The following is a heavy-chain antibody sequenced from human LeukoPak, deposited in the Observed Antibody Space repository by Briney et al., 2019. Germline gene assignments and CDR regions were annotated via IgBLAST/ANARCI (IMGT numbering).Heavy chain of an antibody. D-gene: IGHD5-18*01. Sequence: GASVKVSCKASGGTFSSYAISWVRQAPGQGLEWMGGIIPIFGTANYAQKFQGRVTITADESTSTAYMELSSLRSEDTAVYYCASEPSGYSYGHDPWGQGTLVTVSS. CDR3: ASEPSGYSYGHDP. CDR2: IIPIFGTA. V-gene: IGHV1-69*13. CDR1: GGTFSSYA. J-gene: IGHJ5*02.